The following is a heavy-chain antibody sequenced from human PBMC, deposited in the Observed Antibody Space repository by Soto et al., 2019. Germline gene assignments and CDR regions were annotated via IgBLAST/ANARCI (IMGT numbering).Heavy chain of an antibody. V-gene: IGHV4-34*01. J-gene: IGHJ3*02. CDR1: GGSFSGYY. Sequence: PSETLSLTCAVYGGSFSGYYWSWIRQPPGKGLEWIGEINHSGSTNYNPSLKSRVTISVDTSKNQFSLKLSSVTAADTAVYYCARSQKMVYATNDAFDIWGQGTMVTVSS. D-gene: IGHD2-8*01. CDR3: ARSQKMVYATNDAFDI. CDR2: INHSGST.